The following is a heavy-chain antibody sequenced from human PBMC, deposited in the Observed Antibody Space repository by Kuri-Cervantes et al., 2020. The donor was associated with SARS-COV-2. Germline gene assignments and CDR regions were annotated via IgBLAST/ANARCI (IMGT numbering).Heavy chain of an antibody. J-gene: IGHJ4*02. V-gene: IGHV1-2*04. D-gene: IGHD1-26*01. Sequence: ASVKVSCKASGYTFTGYYMHWVRQAPGQGLEWMGWINPNSGGTNYAQKFQGWVTMTRDTSISTVYMELSRLRSEDTVVYYCGRDDGSGSLPDCWGQGTLVTVSS. CDR1: GYTFTGYY. CDR2: INPNSGGT. CDR3: GRDDGSGSLPDC.